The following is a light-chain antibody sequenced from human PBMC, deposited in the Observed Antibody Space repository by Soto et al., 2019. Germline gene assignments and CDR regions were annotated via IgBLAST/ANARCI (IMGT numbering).Light chain of an antibody. CDR1: QSVSGN. CDR3: QQYNNSPLIT. Sequence: EIVMTQSPATLSVSPGERATLSCRASQSVSGNLAWYQQKPGQAPRLLIYAASTRATGIPARFSGSGSGTECTLTVSSLQSEDFAVYDCQQYNNSPLITFGPGTKVDIK. J-gene: IGKJ3*01. CDR2: AAS. V-gene: IGKV3-15*01.